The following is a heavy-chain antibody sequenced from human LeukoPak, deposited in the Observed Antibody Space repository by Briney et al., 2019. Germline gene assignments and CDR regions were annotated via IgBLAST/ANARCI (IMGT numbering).Heavy chain of an antibody. CDR1: ALTSSNYD. Sequence: QTGGSLCLSCAAYALTSSNYDMSWVGQAQGKGLEWDLAINGSGGSTYYADSVKGRFTISRDNSKNPLYLQMNSLRAEDTAVYYCAKAPHDYADYLAAFDIWGQGTMVTVSS. CDR2: INGSGGST. V-gene: IGHV3-23*01. CDR3: AKAPHDYADYLAAFDI. D-gene: IGHD4-17*01. J-gene: IGHJ3*02.